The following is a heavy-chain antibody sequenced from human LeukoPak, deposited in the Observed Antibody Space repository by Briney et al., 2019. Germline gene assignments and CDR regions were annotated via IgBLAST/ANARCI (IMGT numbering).Heavy chain of an antibody. CDR1: GGTFSSYA. CDR2: IIPIFGTA. J-gene: IGHJ4*02. CDR3: ARTLLISVSIDY. V-gene: IGHV1-69*05. Sequence: GASVKVSCKASGGTFSSYAISWVRQAPGQGLEWMGRIIPIFGTANYAQKFQGRVTITTDESTSTAYMELSSLRSEDTAVYYCARTLLISVSIDYWGQGTLVTVSS. D-gene: IGHD3-10*02.